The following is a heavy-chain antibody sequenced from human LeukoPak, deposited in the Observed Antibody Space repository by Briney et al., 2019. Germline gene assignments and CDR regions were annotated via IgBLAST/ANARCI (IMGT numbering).Heavy chain of an antibody. D-gene: IGHD4/OR15-4a*01. CDR3: AREVLTGAFGGFDD. Sequence: PGWSLRLSCAASGFTFRSYSMNWVRQAPGKGLEGVSYINSSSSTIYYADSVKGGLTISRDNAKNSLYLQMNSLRAENTAVYYCAREVLTGAFGGFDDWGQGTMVTVSS. J-gene: IGHJ4*02. V-gene: IGHV3-48*01. CDR1: GFTFRSYS. CDR2: INSSSSTI.